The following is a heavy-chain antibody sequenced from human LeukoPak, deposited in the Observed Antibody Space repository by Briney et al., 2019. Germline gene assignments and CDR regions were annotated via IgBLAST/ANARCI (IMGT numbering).Heavy chain of an antibody. J-gene: IGHJ4*02. CDR3: AREYDDTDY. CDR2: ISPNGGAP. CDR1: GGTFSSYA. Sequence: ASVKVSCKASGGTFSSYAISWVRQAPGQGLEWMGIISPNGGAPSYAQQFQGRVTMTRDTSTSSVYMELTSLNSEDTAVYYCAREYDDTDYWGQGTLVTVSS. D-gene: IGHD3-16*01. V-gene: IGHV1-46*01.